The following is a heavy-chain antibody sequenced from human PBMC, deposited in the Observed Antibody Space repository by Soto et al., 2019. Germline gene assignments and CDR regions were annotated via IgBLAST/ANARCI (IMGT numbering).Heavy chain of an antibody. D-gene: IGHD3-16*01. CDR1: GFTFSSYA. J-gene: IGHJ6*02. V-gene: IGHV3-23*01. CDR3: AKGITDSGGYYSYSMYV. CDR2: ISGSGGIT. Sequence: QSGGSLRLSCAASGFTFSSYAMGWVRQAPGEGLDWVSVISGSGGITYSADSVKGRFTISRDNSKNILYLQMNSLRAEDTAVYYCAKGITDSGGYYSYSMYVCAQGTALPLSS.